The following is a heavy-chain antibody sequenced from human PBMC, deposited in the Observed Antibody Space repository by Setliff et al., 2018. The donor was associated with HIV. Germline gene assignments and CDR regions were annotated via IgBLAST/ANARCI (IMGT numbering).Heavy chain of an antibody. V-gene: IGHV3-15*01. D-gene: IGHD4-17*01. CDR2: IKSKGEGGTT. CDR1: GFTFRNAW. CDR3: AKEASYGGSHFDY. J-gene: IGHJ4*02. Sequence: GGSLRLSCGASGFTFRNAWMNWVRQAPGKGLEWVGRIKSKGEGGTTDFVAPVKGRFTLSRDNSKNTLYLQMNSLRVEDTAIYYCAKEASYGGSHFDYWGQGTLVTVSS.